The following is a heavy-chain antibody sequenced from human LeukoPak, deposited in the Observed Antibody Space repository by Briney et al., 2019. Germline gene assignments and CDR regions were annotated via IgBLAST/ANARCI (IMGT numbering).Heavy chain of an antibody. D-gene: IGHD1-26*01. CDR3: ARRGGSYSHSDF. CDR1: GYTFSSYG. V-gene: IGHV1-18*01. CDR2: VSAFNGNT. Sequence: ASVKVSCKASGYTFSSYGIIWVRQAPGQGLEWMGWVSAFNGNTDYAPKLQGRVTMTTDTSTTTAYMELRSLTSDDTAVYYSARRGGSYSHSDFWGQGTLVTVSS. J-gene: IGHJ4*02.